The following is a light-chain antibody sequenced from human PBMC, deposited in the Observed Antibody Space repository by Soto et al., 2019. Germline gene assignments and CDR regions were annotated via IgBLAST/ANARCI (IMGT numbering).Light chain of an antibody. Sequence: VLTQSPATLYLSPGERATLSCRASQSSHTSLAWYQQKSGKPPRLVIYDSTLRANGVPDRFGGSRAGTEFTRTINSLEPEDFAVYYGQQRNGWPPITCGQGTRLETK. CDR1: QSSHTS. V-gene: IGKV3-11*01. CDR2: DST. CDR3: QQRNGWPPIT. J-gene: IGKJ5*01.